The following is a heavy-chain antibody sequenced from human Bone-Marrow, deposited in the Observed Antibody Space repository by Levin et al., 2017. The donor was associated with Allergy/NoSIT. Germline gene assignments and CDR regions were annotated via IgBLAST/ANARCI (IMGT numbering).Heavy chain of an antibody. V-gene: IGHV3-21*01. CDR2: ITTSGTHI. CDR1: GFPLISYA. CDR3: ARGDGDGYNRRGDY. D-gene: IGHD5-24*01. J-gene: IGHJ4*02. Sequence: PGGSLRLSCAVSGFPLISYAMNWVRQAPGRGLEWVSSITTSGTHIYYADSVNGRFTTSRDNAENSLFLQMNNLIAEDTAVYYCARGDGDGYNRRGDYWGQGTLVTVSS.